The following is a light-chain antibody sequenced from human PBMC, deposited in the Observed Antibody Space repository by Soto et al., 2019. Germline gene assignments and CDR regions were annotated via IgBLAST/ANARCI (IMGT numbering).Light chain of an antibody. Sequence: QSALTQPASVSGSPGQSITVSCTGTSSDIGSYNLVSWYQQHPGKAPKLMIYEGSKRPSGVSNRFSGSKSGTTASLTISGLQAEDEADYYCCSYAGSRTFYVFGTGTKLTVL. V-gene: IGLV2-23*01. CDR1: SSDIGSYNL. CDR3: CSYAGSRTFYV. CDR2: EGS. J-gene: IGLJ1*01.